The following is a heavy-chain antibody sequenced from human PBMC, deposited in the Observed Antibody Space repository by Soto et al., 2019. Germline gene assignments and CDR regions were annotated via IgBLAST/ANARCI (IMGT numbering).Heavy chain of an antibody. CDR3: AASRGFYEAMDA. Sequence: QVPLVQSGAEVKKPGSSVKVSCTASGGAFRNYAVSWVRQAPGQGLEWMGAVMPTFGAGVYAQKFQGRLTIFADESTNTAYLNVSSLTFADAAIYYCAASRGFYEAMDAWCQGNTLTVSS. CDR2: VMPTFGAG. CDR1: GGAFRNYA. D-gene: IGHD3-22*01. J-gene: IGHJ6*02. V-gene: IGHV1-69*01.